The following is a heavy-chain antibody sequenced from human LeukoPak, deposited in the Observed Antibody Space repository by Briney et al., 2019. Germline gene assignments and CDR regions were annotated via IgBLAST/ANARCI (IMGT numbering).Heavy chain of an antibody. D-gene: IGHD3-22*01. Sequence: ASVKVSCKASGYTFTSYYMHWVRQAPGQGLEWMGIITPSGGSTSYAQKFQGRVTMTRDTSTSTVYMELSSLRSEDTAVYYCARDRDLRYYDSSGYFDYWGQGTLVTVSS. V-gene: IGHV1-46*01. CDR3: ARDRDLRYYDSSGYFDY. CDR2: ITPSGGST. J-gene: IGHJ4*02. CDR1: GYTFTSYY.